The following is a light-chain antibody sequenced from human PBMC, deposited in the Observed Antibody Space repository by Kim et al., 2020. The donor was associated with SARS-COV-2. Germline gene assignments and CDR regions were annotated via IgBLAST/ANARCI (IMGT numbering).Light chain of an antibody. Sequence: GQRVTISCSGSSSNIGSNYVYWYQQHPGVDPKLLIYKNNQRPSGVPDRCSGSKSGTSAALAISGLRSEDEDDYYCAAWDDSLSGVVFGGGTQLTVL. CDR1: SSNIGSNY. V-gene: IGLV1-47*01. CDR2: KNN. J-gene: IGLJ2*01. CDR3: AAWDDSLSGVV.